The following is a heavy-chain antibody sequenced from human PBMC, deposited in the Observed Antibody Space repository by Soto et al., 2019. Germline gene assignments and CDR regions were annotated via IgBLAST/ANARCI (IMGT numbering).Heavy chain of an antibody. CDR2: IYPGDSDT. D-gene: IGHD2-21*01. Sequence: VESLKISCHASGYTFSTYWISWVREMRWRAPEWMGIIYPGDSDTTYSPSFKGQVTMSVDKSLKTAYLQWSSLKASDTAIYYCTRQRLWMATINNDAFDIWGQGTMVTVSS. J-gene: IGHJ3*02. V-gene: IGHV5-51*01. CDR3: TRQRLWMATINNDAFDI. CDR1: GYTFSTYW.